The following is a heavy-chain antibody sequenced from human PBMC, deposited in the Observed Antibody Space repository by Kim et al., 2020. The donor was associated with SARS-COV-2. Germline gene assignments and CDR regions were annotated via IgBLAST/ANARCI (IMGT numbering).Heavy chain of an antibody. J-gene: IGHJ4*02. V-gene: IGHV1-18*01. D-gene: IGHD3-22*01. Sequence: AQKLQGRVTMTTDTSTSTAYMELRSLRSDDTAVYYCARGDSSGYYYLCDYWGQGTLVTVSS. CDR3: ARGDSSGYYYLCDY.